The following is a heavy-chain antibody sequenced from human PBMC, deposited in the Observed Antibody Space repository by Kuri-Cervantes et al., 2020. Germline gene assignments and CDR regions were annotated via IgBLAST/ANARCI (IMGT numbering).Heavy chain of an antibody. CDR2: INHSGST. Sequence: SETLSLTCTVSGGSISSGSHYWSWIRPPAGKGLEWIGEINHSGSTNYNPSLKSRVTISADTSKNQFSLKLSSVTAADTAVYYCARGAFGDPYTSGWQDWGQGTLVTVSS. V-gene: IGHV4-61*10. J-gene: IGHJ4*02. D-gene: IGHD6-19*01. CDR1: GGSISSGSHY. CDR3: ARGAFGDPYTSGWQD.